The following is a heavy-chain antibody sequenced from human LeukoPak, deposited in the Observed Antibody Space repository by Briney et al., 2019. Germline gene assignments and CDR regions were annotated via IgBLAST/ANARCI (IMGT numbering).Heavy chain of an antibody. Sequence: PGGPLSLSCPASGFTFIGSAMHGVRQASGKGRKWVGRIRSKANSYATAYAASVKGRFTISRDDAKNTAYLQMNSLKTEDTAVYYCTRLADSSSWYYYYNGMDVWGQGTTVTVSS. J-gene: IGHJ6*02. D-gene: IGHD6-13*01. CDR2: IRSKANSYAT. CDR1: GFTFIGSA. CDR3: TRLADSSSWYYYYNGMDV. V-gene: IGHV3-73*01.